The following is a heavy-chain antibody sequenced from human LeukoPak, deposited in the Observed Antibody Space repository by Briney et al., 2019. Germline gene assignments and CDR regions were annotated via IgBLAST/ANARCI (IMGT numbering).Heavy chain of an antibody. CDR1: GDSVSSNSAA. J-gene: IGHJ5*02. Sequence: SQTLSLTCAIFGDSVSSNSAAWNWIRQSPSRGLEWLGRTYYRSKWYNDYAVSVKSRITINPDTSKNQFSLQLNSVTPEDTAVYYCARAGYYDFWSGYSFPSWGQGTLVTVSS. CDR3: ARAGYYDFWSGYSFPS. CDR2: TYYRSKWYN. V-gene: IGHV6-1*01. D-gene: IGHD3-3*01.